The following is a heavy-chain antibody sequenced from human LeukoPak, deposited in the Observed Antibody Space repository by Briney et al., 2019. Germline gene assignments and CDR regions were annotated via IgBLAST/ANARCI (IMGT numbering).Heavy chain of an antibody. V-gene: IGHV1-18*01. CDR1: GYTFTSYG. CDR3: ARDRWGVNYYQYMDV. J-gene: IGHJ6*03. Sequence: ASVKVSYKASGYTFTSYGISWVRLAPGRGLEWMGWISAYNGNRKYEKKLQGRVTMTTDTATSTAYMELSSLRADDTAVYYCARDRWGVNYYQYMDVWGKGTTVTVSS. CDR2: ISAYNGNR. D-gene: IGHD3-10*01.